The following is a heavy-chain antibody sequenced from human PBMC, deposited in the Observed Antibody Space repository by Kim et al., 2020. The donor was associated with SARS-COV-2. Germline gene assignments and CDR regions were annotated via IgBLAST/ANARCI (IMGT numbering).Heavy chain of an antibody. CDR2: IYYSGSV. CDR3: ARQGGPNDYQVFYAMDV. D-gene: IGHD4-17*01. J-gene: IGHJ6*02. V-gene: IGHV4-39*01. Sequence: SETLSLTCSVSGGCISSNTYYWGWIRQSPGKGLESIGSIYYSGSVFYNPAFKGRVTMSIDTSENQFSLKVYSVTAADTAFYYCARQGGPNDYQVFYAMDVWGQGTKVTVFS. CDR1: GGCISSNTYY.